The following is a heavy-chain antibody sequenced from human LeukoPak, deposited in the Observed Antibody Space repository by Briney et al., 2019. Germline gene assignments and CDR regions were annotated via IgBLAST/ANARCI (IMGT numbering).Heavy chain of an antibody. J-gene: IGHJ4*02. CDR2: IYTSGST. CDR1: SGSISSGSDY. D-gene: IGHD6-13*01. V-gene: IGHV4-61*02. CDR3: ARGESSWYLDY. Sequence: SQTLSLTCTVSSGSISSGSDYWSRIRRPAGKGLEWIGRIYTSGSTNYNPSLKSRVTISVDTSKNQFSLKLSSVTAADTAVYYCARGESSWYLDYWGQGTQVTVSS.